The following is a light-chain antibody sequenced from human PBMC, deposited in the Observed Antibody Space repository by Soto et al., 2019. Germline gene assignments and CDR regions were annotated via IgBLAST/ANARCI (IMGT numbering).Light chain of an antibody. J-gene: IGKJ1*01. Sequence: EIVLTQSPGTLSLSPGERATLSCRASQSVSSSYLAWYQQKPGQAPRPLIYGASSRAIGSPDRFSGSGSGTDFTLTISRLEPEDFAVYYCQQYGSSPWRVGQGTKVEIK. CDR3: QQYGSSPWR. CDR2: GAS. CDR1: QSVSSSY. V-gene: IGKV3-20*01.